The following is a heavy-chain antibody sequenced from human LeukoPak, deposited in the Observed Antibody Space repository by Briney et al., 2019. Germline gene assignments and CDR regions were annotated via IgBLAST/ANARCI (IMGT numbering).Heavy chain of an antibody. V-gene: IGHV3-30*18. Sequence: GRSLRLSCAASGFTFSSYGMHWVRQAPGKGLEWVAVISYDGSNKYYADSVKGRFTISRDNSKNTLYLQMNSLRAEDTAVYYCAKFPSAATPGVEYAFDIWAQGTMVTVSS. J-gene: IGHJ3*02. CDR2: ISYDGSNK. CDR3: AKFPSAATPGVEYAFDI. D-gene: IGHD2-15*01. CDR1: GFTFSSYG.